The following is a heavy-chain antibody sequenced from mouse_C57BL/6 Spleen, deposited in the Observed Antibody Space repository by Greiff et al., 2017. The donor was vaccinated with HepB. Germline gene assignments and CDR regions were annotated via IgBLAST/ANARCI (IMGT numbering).Heavy chain of an antibody. D-gene: IGHD4-1*01. Sequence: VQLQQSGPELVKPGASVKIPCKASGYTFTDYNMDWVKQSHGKSLEWIGDINPNNGGTIYNQKFKGKATLTVDKSSSTAYMELRSLTSEDTAVYYCARKLTGTEYFDVWGTGTTVTVSS. J-gene: IGHJ1*03. V-gene: IGHV1-18*01. CDR1: GYTFTDYN. CDR2: INPNNGGT. CDR3: ARKLTGTEYFDV.